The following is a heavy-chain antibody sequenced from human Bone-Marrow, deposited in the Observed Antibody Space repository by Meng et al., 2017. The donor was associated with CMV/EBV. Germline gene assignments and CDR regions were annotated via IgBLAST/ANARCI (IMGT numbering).Heavy chain of an antibody. D-gene: IGHD3-3*01. V-gene: IGHV4-34*01. CDR3: ARGNPYYDFWNGLDY. CDR2: INHSGST. J-gene: IGHJ4*02. Sequence: GSLRLSCAVYGGSFSGYYWSWIRQPPGKGLEWIGEINHSGSTNYNPSLKSRVTISVDTSKNQFSLKLSSVTAADTAVYYCARGNPYYDFWNGLDYWGQGTLVTVSS. CDR1: GGSFSGYY.